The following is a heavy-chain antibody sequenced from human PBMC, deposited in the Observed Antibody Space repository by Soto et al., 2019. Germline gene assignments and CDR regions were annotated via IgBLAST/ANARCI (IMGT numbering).Heavy chain of an antibody. CDR1: GYTFTSYA. V-gene: IGHV1-3*01. CDR2: INAGNGNT. Sequence: ASVKVSCKASGYTFTSYAMHWVRQAPGQRLEWMGWINAGNGNTKYSQKFQGRVTITRDTSASTAYMELSSLRSEDTAVYYCARGGLYKPQVDHYSYLMDVRGKGTTVT. D-gene: IGHD1-1*01. CDR3: ARGGLYKPQVDHYSYLMDV. J-gene: IGHJ6*03.